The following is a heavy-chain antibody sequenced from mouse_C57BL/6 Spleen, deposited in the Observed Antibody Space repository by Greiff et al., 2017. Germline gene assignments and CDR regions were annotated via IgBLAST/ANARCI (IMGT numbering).Heavy chain of an antibody. D-gene: IGHD3-2*02. Sequence: EVQLVESGGGLVKPGGSLKLSCAASGFTFSSYAMSWVRQTPEKRLEWVATISDGGSYTYYPDNVKGRFTISRDDAKNNLYLQMSHLKSEDTAMYYCAREADSSGYPAWFAYWGQGTLVTVSA. CDR2: ISDGGSYT. V-gene: IGHV5-4*01. CDR3: AREADSSGYPAWFAY. CDR1: GFTFSSYA. J-gene: IGHJ3*01.